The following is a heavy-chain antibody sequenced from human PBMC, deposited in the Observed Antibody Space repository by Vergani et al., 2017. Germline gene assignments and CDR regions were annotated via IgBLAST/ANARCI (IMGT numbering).Heavy chain of an antibody. CDR3: ARDLRLLFNRFDP. D-gene: IGHD3-16*01. V-gene: IGHV3-33*01. CDR1: GFTFHQYG. CDR2: TWYDGNNK. J-gene: IGHJ5*02. Sequence: QVQFVESGGGVVQPVRSLRLSCAAPGFTFHQYGLHWVRQAPGKGLEWVAVTWYDGNNKQYADSVKGRFTISRDNAKSTMYLQMNSLRDEDTGVYYCARDLRLLFNRFDPWGQGTLVNVSS.